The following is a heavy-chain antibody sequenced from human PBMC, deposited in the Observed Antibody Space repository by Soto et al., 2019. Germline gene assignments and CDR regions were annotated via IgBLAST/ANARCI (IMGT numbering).Heavy chain of an antibody. J-gene: IGHJ6*02. CDR1: GSTFSSYS. D-gene: IGHD2-2*01. CDR3: ARGAGYCSSTSCYMDYYYYYGMDV. V-gene: IGHV3-21*01. CDR2: ISSSSSYI. Sequence: GGSLRLSCAASGSTFSSYSMNWVRQAPGKGLEWVSSISSSSSYIYYADSVKGRFTISRDNAKNSLYLQMNSLRAEDTAVYYCARGAGYCSSTSCYMDYYYYYGMDVWGQGTTVTVSS.